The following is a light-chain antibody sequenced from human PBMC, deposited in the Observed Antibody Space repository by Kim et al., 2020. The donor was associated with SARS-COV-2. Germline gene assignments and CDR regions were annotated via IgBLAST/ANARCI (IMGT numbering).Light chain of an antibody. CDR2: DAS. V-gene: IGKV3-11*01. J-gene: IGKJ4*01. Sequence: SPGERATLSCRASQSVKNYLAWYQQKSGQAPRLLIYDASNRATGIPARFSGSGSGTDFTLTISSLEPEDFAVYYCQERSNWPQLTFGGGTKVDIK. CDR1: QSVKNY. CDR3: QERSNWPQLT.